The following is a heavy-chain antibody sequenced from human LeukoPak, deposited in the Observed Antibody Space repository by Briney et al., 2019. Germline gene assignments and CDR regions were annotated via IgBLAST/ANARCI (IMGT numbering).Heavy chain of an antibody. Sequence: QSGGSLRLSCAASGFTFSSYAMSWVRQAPGKGLEWVSAISGSGGSTYYADSVKGRFTISRDNSKNTLYLQMNSLRAEDTAVYYCAREPIELGIGQHFDYWGQGTLVTVSS. CDR1: GFTFSSYA. V-gene: IGHV3-23*01. CDR2: ISGSGGST. J-gene: IGHJ4*02. D-gene: IGHD7-27*01. CDR3: AREPIELGIGQHFDY.